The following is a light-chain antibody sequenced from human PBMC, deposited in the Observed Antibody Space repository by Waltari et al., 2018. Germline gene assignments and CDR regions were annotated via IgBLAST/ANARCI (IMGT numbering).Light chain of an antibody. CDR1: PGILYRSSNRNA. J-gene: IGKJ4*01. V-gene: IGKV4-1*01. CDR2: WAA. CDR3: QQYYNAPLT. Sequence: DIVMTQSPDSLAVSLGERATINCKSSPGILYRSSNRNALAWYQQKPGQPPKLLFFWAATRESGAPDRFSVSGSGTDFTLTISSLQAEDVAVYYCQQYYNAPLTFGGGTKVEIK.